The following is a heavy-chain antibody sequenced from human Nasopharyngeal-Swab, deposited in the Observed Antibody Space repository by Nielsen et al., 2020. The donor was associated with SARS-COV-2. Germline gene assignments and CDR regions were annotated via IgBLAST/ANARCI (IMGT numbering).Heavy chain of an antibody. D-gene: IGHD5-18*01. CDR2: IDWDDDK. J-gene: IGHJ4*02. CDR3: ARVDVDTSMTH. CDR1: GFSLSTSGMR. Sequence: SGPTLVQPTQTLTLTCTFSGFSLSTSGMRVSWIRQPPGKALEWLARIDWDDDKFYSTSLKTRLTISKDTSKNRVVLTMTNMDPVDTATYYCARVDVDTSMTHWCQGTLVTVSS. V-gene: IGHV2-70*04.